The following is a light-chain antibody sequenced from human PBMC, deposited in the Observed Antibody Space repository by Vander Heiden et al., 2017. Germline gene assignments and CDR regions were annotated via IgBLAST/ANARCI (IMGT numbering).Light chain of an antibody. CDR2: GAS. CDR3: LQDYNCPGT. J-gene: IGKJ1*01. Sequence: AIQMTQSPSSLSASVGDSVTITCRASQGIRNDLGWYQQKPGKAPKLLIYGASSLHSGVPSRFSGSGSGTDFTLTISSLQPEDFATYYCLQDYNCPGTFGQGTKVEIK. V-gene: IGKV1-6*01. CDR1: QGIRND.